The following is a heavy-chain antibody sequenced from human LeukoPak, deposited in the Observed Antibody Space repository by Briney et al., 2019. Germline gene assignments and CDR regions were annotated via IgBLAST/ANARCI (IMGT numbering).Heavy chain of an antibody. D-gene: IGHD1-26*01. CDR1: GGSISNYY. V-gene: IGHV4-4*07. CDR3: ARGATINSLIFDY. Sequence: SETLSLTCTVSGGSISNYYWSWLRLPAGKGPEWIGRISTSGTTNYNPSLKSRVTMSVDTSKNQFSLKLTSVTAADTAVYYCARGATINSLIFDYWGLGTLVTVSS. CDR2: ISTSGTT. J-gene: IGHJ4*02.